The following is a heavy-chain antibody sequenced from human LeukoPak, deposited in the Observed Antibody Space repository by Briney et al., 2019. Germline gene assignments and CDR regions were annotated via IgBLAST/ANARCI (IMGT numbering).Heavy chain of an antibody. J-gene: IGHJ4*02. CDR3: ARWVGARISGNDY. D-gene: IGHD1-26*01. CDR1: GGSISSSSYY. V-gene: IGHV4-39*07. Sequence: SETLSLTCTVSGGSISSSSYYWGWIRQPPGKGLEWIGSIYYSGSTYYNPSLKSRVTISVDTSKNQFSLKLSSVTAADTAVYYCARWVGARISGNDYWGQGTLVTVSS. CDR2: IYYSGST.